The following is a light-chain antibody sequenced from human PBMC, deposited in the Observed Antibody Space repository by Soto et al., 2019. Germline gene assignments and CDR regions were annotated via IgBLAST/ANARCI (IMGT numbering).Light chain of an antibody. CDR3: SSYTSTSVV. CDR1: SSDVGGYNY. CDR2: DVS. V-gene: IGLV2-14*01. J-gene: IGLJ2*01. Sequence: QSALTQPASVSGSPGQSITISCTGTSSDVGGYNYVSWYQQRPGKAPILMIYDVSYRPSGISNRFSGSKSGNTASLTISGLQAEDEADYYCSSYTSTSVVFGGGTQLTV.